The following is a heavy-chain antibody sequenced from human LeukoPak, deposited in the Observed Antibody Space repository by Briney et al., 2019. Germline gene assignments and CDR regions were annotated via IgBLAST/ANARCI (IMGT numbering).Heavy chain of an antibody. CDR1: GFTVSSNY. Sequence: QPGGSLRLSCAASGFTVSSNYMSWVRQAPGKGLEWVSVIYSGGSTYYADSVKGRFTISRDNSKNTLYLQMNSLRAEDTAVYYCARDSFGDTGYFDYWGQGTLVTVSS. D-gene: IGHD2-8*02. CDR2: IYSGGST. J-gene: IGHJ4*02. V-gene: IGHV3-66*01. CDR3: ARDSFGDTGYFDY.